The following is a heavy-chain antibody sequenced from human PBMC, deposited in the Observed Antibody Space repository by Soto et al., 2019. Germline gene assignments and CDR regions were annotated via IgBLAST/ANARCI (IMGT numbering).Heavy chain of an antibody. V-gene: IGHV3-33*01. CDR3: ARDLLNIGKFDY. CDR2: IWYDGSNK. CDR1: GFTFSSYG. D-gene: IGHD5-12*01. Sequence: QVQLVESGGGVVQPGRSLRLSCAASGFTFSSYGMHWVRQAPGKGLELVSVIWYDGSNKYYADSVKGRFTISRDNSKNTLSLQMNSLRAEDTAVYYCARDLLNIGKFDYWGQGTLVTVSS. J-gene: IGHJ4*02.